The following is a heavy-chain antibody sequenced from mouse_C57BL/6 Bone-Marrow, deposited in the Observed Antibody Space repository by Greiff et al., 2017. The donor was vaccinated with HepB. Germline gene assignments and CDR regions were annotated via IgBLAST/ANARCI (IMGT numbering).Heavy chain of an antibody. CDR3: ARSGLPPWFAY. CDR1: GYTFTSYW. Sequence: QVQLQQPGAELVMPGASVKLSCKASGYTFTSYWMHWVKQRPGQGLEWIGEIDTSDSYTNYNQKFKGKSTLTVDKSSSTAYMQLSSLTSEDSAVYYCARSGLPPWFAYWGQGTLVTVSA. V-gene: IGHV1-69*01. J-gene: IGHJ3*01. CDR2: IDTSDSYT. D-gene: IGHD2-4*01.